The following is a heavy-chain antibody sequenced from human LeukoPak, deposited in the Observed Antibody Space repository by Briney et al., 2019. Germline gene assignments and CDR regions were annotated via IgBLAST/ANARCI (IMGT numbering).Heavy chain of an antibody. J-gene: IGHJ3*02. V-gene: IGHV3-33*01. CDR2: IWYDGSNK. CDR1: GFTFSSYG. D-gene: IGHD3-22*01. Sequence: GGSLRLSCAASGFTFSSYGMHWVRQAPGKGLEWVAVIWYDGSNKYYADSVKGRFTISRDNSKNMLYLQMNSMRAEDTAVYYCARAREIPYYYDSSGSDAFDIWGQGTMVTVSS. CDR3: ARAREIPYYYDSSGSDAFDI.